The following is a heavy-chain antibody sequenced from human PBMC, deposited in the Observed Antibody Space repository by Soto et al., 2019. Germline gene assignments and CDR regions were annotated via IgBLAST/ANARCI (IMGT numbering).Heavy chain of an antibody. J-gene: IGHJ5*02. Sequence: GGSLRLSCAASGFTVSSTYMTWVRQAPGKGLEWVSVIYSGGNTNYADSVKGRFTMSRDNSKDTLYLQMNSLRAEDTAVYYCARVDYGDWFDPWGQGTLVTGSS. CDR1: GFTVSSTY. V-gene: IGHV3-53*01. D-gene: IGHD4-17*01. CDR3: ARVDYGDWFDP. CDR2: IYSGGNT.